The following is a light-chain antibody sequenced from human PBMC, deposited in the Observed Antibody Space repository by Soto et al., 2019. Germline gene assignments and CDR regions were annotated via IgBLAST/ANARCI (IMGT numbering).Light chain of an antibody. CDR2: TNN. CDR3: AAWGDGLNGVV. Sequence: QPVLTQPTSASGTPGQRVTISCSGSSSNIGSNTVNWYQQLPGTAPRLLIYTNNQRPSGVPDRFSGSKSGTSASLAISGLQSEDEADYYCAAWGDGLNGVVFGGGTKVTVL. CDR1: SSNIGSNT. J-gene: IGLJ2*01. V-gene: IGLV1-44*01.